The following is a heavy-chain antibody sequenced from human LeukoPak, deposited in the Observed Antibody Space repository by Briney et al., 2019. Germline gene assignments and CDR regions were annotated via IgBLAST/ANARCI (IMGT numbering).Heavy chain of an antibody. V-gene: IGHV3-33*06. Sequence: PGRSLRLSCAASGFTFSSYGMHWVRQAPGKGLEWVAVIWYDGSNKYYADSVKGRFTISRDNSKNTLYLQMNSLRAEDTAVYYCAKETYDFWSGYYFDYWGQGTLVTVS. J-gene: IGHJ4*02. CDR1: GFTFSSYG. CDR3: AKETYDFWSGYYFDY. D-gene: IGHD3-3*01. CDR2: IWYDGSNK.